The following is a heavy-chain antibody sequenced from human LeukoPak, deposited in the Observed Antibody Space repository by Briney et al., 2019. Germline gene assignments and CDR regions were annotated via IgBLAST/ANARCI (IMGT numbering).Heavy chain of an antibody. V-gene: IGHV4-39*01. CDR1: GGSISSSSYY. D-gene: IGHD6-6*01. Sequence: PSETLSLTFTVSGGSISSSSYYWGWIRQPPGKGLEWIGSIYYSGSTYYNPSLKSRVTISVDTSKNQFSLKLSSVTAADTAVYYCARIIAAYAFDIWGQGTMVTVSS. J-gene: IGHJ3*02. CDR3: ARIIAAYAFDI. CDR2: IYYSGST.